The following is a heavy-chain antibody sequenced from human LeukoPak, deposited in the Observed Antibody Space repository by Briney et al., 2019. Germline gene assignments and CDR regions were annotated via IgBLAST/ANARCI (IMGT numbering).Heavy chain of an antibody. CDR3: ARGGGYLYYFDY. Sequence: SETLSLTCTVSGGSISSYYWSWIRQPPGKGLEWIGYIYYSGSTNYNPSLKSRITISVDTSKNQFSLKLSSVTAADTAVYYCARGGGYLYYFDYWGQGTLVTVSS. D-gene: IGHD5-12*01. V-gene: IGHV4-59*01. J-gene: IGHJ4*02. CDR1: GGSISSYY. CDR2: IYYSGST.